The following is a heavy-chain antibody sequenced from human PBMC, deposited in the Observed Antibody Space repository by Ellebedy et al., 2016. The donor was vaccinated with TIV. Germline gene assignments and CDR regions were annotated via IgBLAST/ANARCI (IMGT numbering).Heavy chain of an antibody. CDR1: GFTFSSYA. Sequence: PGGSLRLSCAASGFTFSSYAMHWVRQAPGKGLEWVAVISYDGSNKYYADSVKGRFTISRDNAKNSLYLQMNSLRAEDTAVYYCARDSRLNIAARYYYYGMDVWGQGTTVTVSS. J-gene: IGHJ6*02. V-gene: IGHV3-30-3*01. CDR2: ISYDGSNK. CDR3: ARDSRLNIAARYYYYGMDV. D-gene: IGHD6-6*01.